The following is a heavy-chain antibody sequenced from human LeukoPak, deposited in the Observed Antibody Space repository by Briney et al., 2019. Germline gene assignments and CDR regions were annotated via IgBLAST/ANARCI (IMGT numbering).Heavy chain of an antibody. CDR1: GFTFSSYE. V-gene: IGHV3-48*03. J-gene: IGHJ4*02. Sequence: PGGSLRLYCAASGFTFSSYEMNWVRQAPGKGLEWVSYISSSGSTIYYADSVKGRFTISRDNAKNSQYLQMNSLRAEDTAVYYCATGIAARPGGSFDYWGQGTLVTVSS. CDR3: ATGIAARPGGSFDY. D-gene: IGHD6-6*01. CDR2: ISSSGSTI.